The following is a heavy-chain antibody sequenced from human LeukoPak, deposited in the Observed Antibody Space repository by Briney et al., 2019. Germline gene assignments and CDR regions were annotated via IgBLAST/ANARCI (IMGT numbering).Heavy chain of an antibody. V-gene: IGHV3-21*01. Sequence: GGSLRLSCAASGFTFSSYSMNWVRQAPGKGLEWVSSISSSSSYIYYADSVKGRFTIFRDNAKNSLYLQMNSLRAEDTAVYYCARVPRARLSSGWYGVGAFDIWGQGTMVTVSS. D-gene: IGHD6-19*01. CDR2: ISSSSSYI. CDR1: GFTFSSYS. J-gene: IGHJ3*02. CDR3: ARVPRARLSSGWYGVGAFDI.